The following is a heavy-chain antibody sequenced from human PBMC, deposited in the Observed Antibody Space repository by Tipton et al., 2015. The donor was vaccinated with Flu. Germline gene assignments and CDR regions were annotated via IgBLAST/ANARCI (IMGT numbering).Heavy chain of an antibody. D-gene: IGHD4-17*01. CDR2: IYYSGST. Sequence: LSCTVSGGSITSYYWSWIRQPPGKGLEWIGYIYYSGSTNYNPSLKSRVTISVDTSKNQFSLKLSSVTAADTAVYYCARRKTATTRLTYFDYWGQGTLVTVSS. J-gene: IGHJ4*02. V-gene: IGHV4-59*08. CDR1: GGSITSYY. CDR3: ARRKTATTRLTYFDY.